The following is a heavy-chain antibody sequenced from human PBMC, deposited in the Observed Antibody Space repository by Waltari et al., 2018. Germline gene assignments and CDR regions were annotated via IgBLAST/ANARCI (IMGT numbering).Heavy chain of an antibody. CDR2: ISGGGINT. V-gene: IGHV3-23*01. CDR1: RFTFSKHA. D-gene: IGHD3-22*01. Sequence: EVQLLESGGGMVKPGGSLRLSCAASRFTFSKHAMSWVRQAPGKGLEWVSSISGGGINTYYADSVKGRFTISRDNSKNTLFLRMNNLRAGDTVVYYCARGFYYDASGYSSGIDYWGQGTLVTVSS. CDR3: ARGFYYDASGYSSGIDY. J-gene: IGHJ4*02.